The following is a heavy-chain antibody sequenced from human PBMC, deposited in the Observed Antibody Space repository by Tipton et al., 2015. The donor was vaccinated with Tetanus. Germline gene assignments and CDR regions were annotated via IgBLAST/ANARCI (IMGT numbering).Heavy chain of an antibody. J-gene: IGHJ4*02. CDR1: GGSISSSSYY. CDR2: IFYIGSA. V-gene: IGHV4-39*01. CDR3: ARRVTMPSAPSRYFDY. Sequence: TLSLTCTVSGGSISSSSYYWGWIRQPPGKGLEWIGNIFYIGSAYYNPSLRSRVTISVDTSKNQFPLKLSSVTAADTALYYCARRVTMPSAPSRYFDYWGQGTLVTVSS. D-gene: IGHD4/OR15-4a*01.